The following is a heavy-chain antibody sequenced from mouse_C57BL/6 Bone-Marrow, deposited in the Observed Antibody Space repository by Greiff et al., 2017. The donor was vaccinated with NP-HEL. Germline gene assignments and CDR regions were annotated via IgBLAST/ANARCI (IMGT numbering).Heavy chain of an antibody. V-gene: IGHV7-1*01. Sequence: DVKLVESGGGLVQSGRSLRLSCATSGFTFSDFYMEWVRQAPGKGLEWIAASRNKANDYTTEYSASVKGRFIVSRDTSQSILYLQMNALRAEDTAIYYCARGDGYYAMDYWGQGTSVTVSS. J-gene: IGHJ4*01. CDR1: GFTFSDFY. CDR2: SRNKANDYTT. CDR3: ARGDGYYAMDY.